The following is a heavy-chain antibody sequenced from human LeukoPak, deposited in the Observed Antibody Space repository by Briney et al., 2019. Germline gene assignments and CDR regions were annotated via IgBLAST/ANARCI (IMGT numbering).Heavy chain of an antibody. D-gene: IGHD1-26*01. J-gene: IGHJ6*02. CDR1: GGSISNHY. V-gene: IGHV4-4*07. CDR3: ARGSLWVEHYGMDF. CDR2: MYTSGRT. Sequence: SETLSLTCTVSGGSISNHYWNWIRQPAGKGLEWIGCMYTSGRTNYNPSLKSRVTMSLDTSKNQFSLKLSSVTAADTAVYYCARGSLWVEHYGMDFWGQGTTVTVSS.